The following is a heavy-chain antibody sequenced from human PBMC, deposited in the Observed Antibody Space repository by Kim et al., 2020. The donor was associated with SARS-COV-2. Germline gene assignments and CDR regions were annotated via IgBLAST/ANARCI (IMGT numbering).Heavy chain of an antibody. CDR2: INHSGST. CDR3: ARGPPSTSGAFDI. Sequence: SETLSLTCAVYGGSFSGYYWSWIRQPPGKGLEWIGEINHSGSTNYNPSLKSRVTISVDTSKNQFSLKLSSVTAADTAVYYCARGPPSTSGAFDIWGQGTMVTVSS. J-gene: IGHJ3*02. CDR1: GGSFSGYY. V-gene: IGHV4-34*01.